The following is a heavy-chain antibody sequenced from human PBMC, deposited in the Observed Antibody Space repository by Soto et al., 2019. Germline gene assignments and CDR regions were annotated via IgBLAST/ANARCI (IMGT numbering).Heavy chain of an antibody. CDR3: ARGPYDSDYYYGMDV. D-gene: IGHD5-12*01. Sequence: PGGSLRLSCAASGVTFRSYAMSWVRQAPGKGLVWVSSISGGGSSTSYAASVEGRFTISRDNAKNTLYLQMNSLRAEDTAVYYCARGPYDSDYYYGMDVWGQGTTVTVSS. CDR2: ISGGGSST. CDR1: GVTFRSYA. V-gene: IGHV3-74*01. J-gene: IGHJ6*02.